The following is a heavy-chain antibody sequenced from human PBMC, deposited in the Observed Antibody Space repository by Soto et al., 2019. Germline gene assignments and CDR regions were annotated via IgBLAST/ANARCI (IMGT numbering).Heavy chain of an antibody. J-gene: IGHJ4*02. D-gene: IGHD5-18*01. CDR1: GFTFSSYA. CDR2: ISGSGGST. V-gene: IGHV3-23*01. CDR3: AKKGARGYSYGRGLDY. Sequence: PGGSLRLSCAASGFTFSSYAMSWVRQAPGKGLEWVSAISGSGGSTYYADSVKGRFTISRDNSKNTLYLQMNSLRAEDTAVYYCAKKGARGYSYGRGLDYWGQGTLVTVSS.